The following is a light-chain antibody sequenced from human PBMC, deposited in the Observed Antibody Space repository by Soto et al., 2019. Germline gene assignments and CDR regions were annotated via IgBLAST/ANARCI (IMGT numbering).Light chain of an antibody. CDR2: DVS. CDR3: GSYTSSSLHV. Sequence: QSALTQPASVSGSPGQSITISCTGTSSDVGGYNYVSWYQQHPGKAPKLMIYDVSNRPSGVSNRFSGSKSGNTASLTISGLQAEDEADYYCGSYTSSSLHVFGPGTKLTVL. CDR1: SSDVGGYNY. J-gene: IGLJ1*01. V-gene: IGLV2-14*03.